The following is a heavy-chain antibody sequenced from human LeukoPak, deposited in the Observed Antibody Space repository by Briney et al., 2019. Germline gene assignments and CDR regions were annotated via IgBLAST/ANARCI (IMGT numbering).Heavy chain of an antibody. Sequence: ASVKVSCKASGYSLSGYYMHWVRQAPGQGLEWMGWINPNSGGTNYAQKFQGRVTMTRDTSISTAYMELSRLRSDDTAVYYCAREMVAGHNSFDYWGQGTLVTVSS. J-gene: IGHJ4*02. V-gene: IGHV1-2*02. CDR3: AREMVAGHNSFDY. CDR1: GYSLSGYY. D-gene: IGHD6-19*01. CDR2: INPNSGGT.